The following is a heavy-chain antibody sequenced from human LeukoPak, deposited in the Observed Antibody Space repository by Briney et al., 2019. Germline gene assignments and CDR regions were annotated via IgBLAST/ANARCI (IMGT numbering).Heavy chain of an antibody. D-gene: IGHD5-24*01. CDR3: ARDKKDGYNRFDY. CDR2: IYYSGST. Sequence: SETLSLTCTVSGGSISSSSYYWGWIRQPPGKGLEWIGIIYYSGSTYYNPSLKSRVTISVDTSKNQFSLKLSSVTAADTAVYYCARDKKDGYNRFDYWGQGTLVTVSS. J-gene: IGHJ4*02. CDR1: GGSISSSSYY. V-gene: IGHV4-39*07.